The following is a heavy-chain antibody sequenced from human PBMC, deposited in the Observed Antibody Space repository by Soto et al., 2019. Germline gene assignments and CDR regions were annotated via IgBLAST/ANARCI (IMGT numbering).Heavy chain of an antibody. CDR2: IIPIFGTA. Sequence: SVKVSCKASGGTFSSYAIRWVRQAPGQGLEWMGGIIPIFGTANYAQKFQGRVTITADESTSTAYMELSSLRSEDTAAYYCARGGEDYGVYNWFGAWGQGTLVTVSS. CDR1: GGTFSSYA. J-gene: IGHJ5*02. D-gene: IGHD4-17*01. CDR3: ARGGEDYGVYNWFGA. V-gene: IGHV1-69*13.